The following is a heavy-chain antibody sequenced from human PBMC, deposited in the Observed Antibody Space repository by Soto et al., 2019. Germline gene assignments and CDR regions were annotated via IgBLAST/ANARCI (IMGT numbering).Heavy chain of an antibody. V-gene: IGHV3-23*01. J-gene: IGHJ4*02. Sequence: EVQLLESGGGLVRPGGSLRLSCAASGFTFSSYAMSWVRQAPGKGLEWVSTISGSDGRTYSTDSVKGRFTISRDNSRNTAYLQMNSLRVEDTAVYYCAKGVPHYTPLALFDYWGRGTLVTVSS. CDR3: AKGVPHYTPLALFDY. D-gene: IGHD5-18*01. CDR1: GFTFSSYA. CDR2: ISGSDGRT.